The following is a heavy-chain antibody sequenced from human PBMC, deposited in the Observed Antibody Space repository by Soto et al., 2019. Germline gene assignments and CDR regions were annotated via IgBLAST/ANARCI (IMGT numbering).Heavy chain of an antibody. V-gene: IGHV1-18*01. Sequence: ASVKVSCKASGYTFTSYGISWVRQAPGQGLEWMGWISAYNGNTNYAQKLQGRVTMTTDTSTSTAYMELRSLRSDDTAVYYRARDLEYCSSTSCYANPFQHWGQGTLVTVSS. CDR3: ARDLEYCSSTSCYANPFQH. J-gene: IGHJ1*01. CDR2: ISAYNGNT. CDR1: GYTFTSYG. D-gene: IGHD2-2*01.